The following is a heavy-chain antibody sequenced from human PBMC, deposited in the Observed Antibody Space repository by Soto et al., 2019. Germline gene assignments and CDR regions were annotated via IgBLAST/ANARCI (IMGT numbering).Heavy chain of an antibody. J-gene: IGHJ5*02. CDR1: GFTCSNIW. CDR3: AKGPP. V-gene: IGHV3-7*01. Sequence: LVESGGGLVQPGGSLRLSCAASGFTCSNIWMSWVRRSPEKGPEWVASISPDGGAIYYVDSVKGRFTISRDNTRNSLYLQMNSQRAEDTAVYYCAKGPPWGQGTPVTVSS. CDR2: ISPDGGAI.